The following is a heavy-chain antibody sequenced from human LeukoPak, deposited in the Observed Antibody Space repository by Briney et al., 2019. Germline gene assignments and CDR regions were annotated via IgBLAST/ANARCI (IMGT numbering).Heavy chain of an antibody. Sequence: GASVKVSRKASGYTFTSYYMHWVRQAPGQGLEWVGIINPSGGSTSYAQKFQGRVTMTRDTSTSTVYMELSSLRSEDTAVYYCASNVGATSAFDIWGQGTMVTVSS. J-gene: IGHJ3*02. D-gene: IGHD1-26*01. CDR3: ASNVGATSAFDI. CDR2: INPSGGST. V-gene: IGHV1-46*01. CDR1: GYTFTSYY.